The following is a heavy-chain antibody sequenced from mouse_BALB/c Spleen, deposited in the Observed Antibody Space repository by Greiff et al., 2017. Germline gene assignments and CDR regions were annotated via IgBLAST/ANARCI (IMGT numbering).Heavy chain of an antibody. V-gene: IGHV1-74*01. CDR2: IDPYDSET. Sequence: VQLQQSGAELVRPGASVKLSCKASGYTFTSYWMNWVKQRPEQGLEWIGRIDPYDSETHYNQKFKDKAILTVDKSSSTAYMELARLTSEDSAIYYCASQRDYGNYGYYAMDFCGEGTSDTVSS. CDR1: GYTFTSYW. J-gene: IGHJ4*01. CDR3: ASQRDYGNYGYYAMDF. D-gene: IGHD2-1*01.